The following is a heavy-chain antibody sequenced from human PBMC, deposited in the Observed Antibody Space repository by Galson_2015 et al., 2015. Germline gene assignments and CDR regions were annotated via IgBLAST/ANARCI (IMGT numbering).Heavy chain of an antibody. D-gene: IGHD3-3*02. CDR2: TYHRSKWYN. CDR1: GDSVSSSSAA. J-gene: IGHJ1*01. CDR3: ARFTTTILGVGFRN. Sequence: CAISGDSVSSSSAAWHWIRQSPSRGLEWLGRTYHRSKWYNDYAESVTSRITINPDTSKNQFSLQLNSVTPEDTAVYYCARFTTTILGVGFRNWGQGTLVTVSS. V-gene: IGHV6-1*01.